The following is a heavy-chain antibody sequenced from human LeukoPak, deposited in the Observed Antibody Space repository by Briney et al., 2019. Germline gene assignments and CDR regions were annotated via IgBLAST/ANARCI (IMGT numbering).Heavy chain of an antibody. V-gene: IGHV4-34*01. CDR3: ARQGQISAFDF. J-gene: IGHJ4*01. Sequence: SETPSLTCAVYIGSFRGYHWSWIRQPPGKGLEWIGEINDSGDTNYNPSLKNRVTISADPSKNQFSLKMTSVTAADTAVYYCARQGQISAFDFWGHGNLVIVSS. CDR2: INDSGDT. CDR1: IGSFRGYH. D-gene: IGHD2-15*01.